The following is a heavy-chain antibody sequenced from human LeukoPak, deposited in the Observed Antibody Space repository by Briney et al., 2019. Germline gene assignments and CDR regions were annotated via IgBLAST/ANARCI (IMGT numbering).Heavy chain of an antibody. Sequence: SETLSLTCAVSGGSISSSNWWSWVRQPPGKGLEWIGEIYHSGSTNYNPSLKSRVTISVDKSKNQFSLKLGSVTAADTAVYYCASISYCTNGVCSCDYWGQGTLVTVSS. J-gene: IGHJ4*02. CDR1: GGSISSSNW. CDR3: ASISYCTNGVCSCDY. CDR2: IYHSGST. V-gene: IGHV4-4*02. D-gene: IGHD2-8*01.